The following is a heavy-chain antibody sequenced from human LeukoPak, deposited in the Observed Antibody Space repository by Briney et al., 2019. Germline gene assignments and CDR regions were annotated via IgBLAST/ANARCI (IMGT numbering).Heavy chain of an antibody. CDR2: MSSSGDTI. Sequence: GSLRLSCAASGFTFSIYAMSWVRQAPGKGLEWISYMSSSGDTIYYSDSVKGRFTISRDNAKNSLYLQMNSLRAEDTAVYYCARRGREGAFDIWGQGTMVTVSS. CDR1: GFTFSIYA. CDR3: ARRGREGAFDI. V-gene: IGHV3-48*04. J-gene: IGHJ3*02. D-gene: IGHD1-26*01.